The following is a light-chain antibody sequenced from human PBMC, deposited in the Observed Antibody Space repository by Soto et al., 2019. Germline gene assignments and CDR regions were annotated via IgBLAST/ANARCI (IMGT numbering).Light chain of an antibody. CDR2: ATS. V-gene: IGKV3-20*01. Sequence: GKRASLSCRASQSLNRNYVAWYQQKVGQAPRLLIYATSGKATGIPDRFRGSGSGTEFNLTIARLEPEDFAVYYCQRYGLSPPFSFGPGTKVEIK. J-gene: IGKJ3*01. CDR3: QRYGLSPPFS. CDR1: QSLNRNY.